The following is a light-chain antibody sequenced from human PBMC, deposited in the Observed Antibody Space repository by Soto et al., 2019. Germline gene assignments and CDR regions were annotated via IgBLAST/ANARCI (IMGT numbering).Light chain of an antibody. V-gene: IGKV3D-15*01. J-gene: IGKJ4*01. CDR1: ENVGTN. CDR3: QPYTNWGLA. CDR2: GAS. Sequence: VVMTQSPATLSVSPGERATLSCRASENVGTNLAWYQQKPGQAPRLLIYGASTRATGVPAKFSGSGSGTELTLTIRSLQAEEFAVYYCQPYTNWGLAFGGGTKLEIK.